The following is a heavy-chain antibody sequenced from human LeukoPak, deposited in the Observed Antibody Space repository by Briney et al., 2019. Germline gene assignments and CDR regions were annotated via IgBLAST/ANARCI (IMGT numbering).Heavy chain of an antibody. CDR3: AKVAMEGDV. V-gene: IGHV3-30*04. CDR1: GFTFSSYA. J-gene: IGHJ6*04. D-gene: IGHD5-18*01. CDR2: ISYDGSNK. Sequence: GGSLRLSCAASGFTFSSYAMHWVRQAPGKGLEWVAVISYDGSNKYYADSVKGRFTISRDNSKNTLYLQMNSLRAEDTAVYYCAKVAMEGDVWGKGTTVTISS.